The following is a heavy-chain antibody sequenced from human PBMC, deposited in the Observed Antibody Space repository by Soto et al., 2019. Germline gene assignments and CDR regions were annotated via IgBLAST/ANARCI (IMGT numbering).Heavy chain of an antibody. J-gene: IGHJ4*02. CDR2: INHSGST. CDR1: GGSFSGYY. Sequence: SETLSLTCAVYGGSFSGYYWSWIRQPPGKGLEWIGEINHSGSTNYNPSLKSRVTISVDTSKNQFSLKLSSVTAADTAVYYCARVAGAYYFDYWGQGTLVTVSS. V-gene: IGHV4-34*01. D-gene: IGHD6-19*01. CDR3: ARVAGAYYFDY.